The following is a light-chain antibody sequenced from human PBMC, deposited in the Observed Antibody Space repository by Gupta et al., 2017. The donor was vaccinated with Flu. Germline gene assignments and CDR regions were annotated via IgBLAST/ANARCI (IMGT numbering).Light chain of an antibody. CDR3: QHYGSSPVT. J-gene: IGKJ1*01. V-gene: IGKV3-20*01. CDR2: GAS. Sequence: ETASHTGTASHSVSRSYIGWYLQRPRQAPRLLIYGASSRATGIPARFSGSVSGTEFRLTFSRLEREELAVYYCQHYGSSPVTFGEGTKVEIK. CDR1: HSVSRSY.